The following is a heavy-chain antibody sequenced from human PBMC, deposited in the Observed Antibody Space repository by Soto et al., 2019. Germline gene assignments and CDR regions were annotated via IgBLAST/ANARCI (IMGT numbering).Heavy chain of an antibody. V-gene: IGHV3-23*01. J-gene: IGHJ6*02. D-gene: IGHD6-13*01. Sequence: EVQLLESGGGLVQPGGSLRLSCAASGFTFSGYGMSWVRQSPGRGLEWVSTIDRSGASTFYGDSVKGRFTISRDNAKSTVSLQMNSLRAEDTGVYYCAKDGTAAGIHYYGMVVWGQGTTVTVSS. CDR3: AKDGTAAGIHYYGMVV. CDR2: IDRSGAST. CDR1: GFTFSGYG.